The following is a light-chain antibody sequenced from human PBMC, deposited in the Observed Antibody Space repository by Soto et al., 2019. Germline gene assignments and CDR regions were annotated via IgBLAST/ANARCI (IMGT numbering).Light chain of an antibody. J-gene: IGKJ1*01. CDR1: QSVSSSS. CDR3: QPYGTSPTT. V-gene: IGKV3-20*01. Sequence: EIVLTQSPGTLSLSPGERATLSCRASQSVSSSSLAWYQQKPGQAPRFLIYGASTRATGIPDRFSGTGSGTDFTLTISRLEPEDFAVYYCQPYGTSPTTFGQGTKVDIK. CDR2: GAS.